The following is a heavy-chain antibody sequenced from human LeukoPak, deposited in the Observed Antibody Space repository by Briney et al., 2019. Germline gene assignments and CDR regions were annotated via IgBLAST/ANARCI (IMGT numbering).Heavy chain of an antibody. CDR3: ARALSFYYDSSGYLGY. Sequence: GGSLRLSCAASGFTFSSYSMNWVRQAPGKGLEWVSYISSSGSTIYYADSVKGRFTISRDNAKNSLYLQMNSLRAEDTAVYYCARALSFYYDSSGYLGYWGQGTLVTVSS. CDR2: ISSSGSTI. D-gene: IGHD3-22*01. V-gene: IGHV3-48*04. CDR1: GFTFSSYS. J-gene: IGHJ4*02.